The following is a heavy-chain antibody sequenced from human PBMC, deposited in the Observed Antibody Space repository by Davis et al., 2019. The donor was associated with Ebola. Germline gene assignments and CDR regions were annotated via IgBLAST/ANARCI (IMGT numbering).Heavy chain of an antibody. CDR3: ARDREYSYAADY. Sequence: GESLKISCAASGFTFSSYGMHWVRQAPGKGLEWVAVISYDGSNKYYADSVKGRFTISRDNSKNTLYLQMNSLRAEDTAVYYCARDREYSYAADYWGQGTLVTVSS. J-gene: IGHJ4*02. CDR1: GFTFSSYG. D-gene: IGHD5-18*01. V-gene: IGHV3-30*03. CDR2: ISYDGSNK.